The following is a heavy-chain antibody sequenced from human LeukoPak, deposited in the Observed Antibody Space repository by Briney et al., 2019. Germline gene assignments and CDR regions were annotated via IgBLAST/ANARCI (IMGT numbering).Heavy chain of an antibody. Sequence: SETLPLTCTVSGGSISSYYWTWIRQPPGKGLEWIGYIYYSGSTNYNPSLKSRVTISVDTSKNQFSLRLTSMTAADTAVYYCARGGSYYDFWSGYYDYYYYMDVWGKGTTVTVSS. V-gene: IGHV4-59*01. CDR1: GGSISSYY. CDR2: IYYSGST. CDR3: ARGGSYYDFWSGYYDYYYYMDV. J-gene: IGHJ6*03. D-gene: IGHD3-3*01.